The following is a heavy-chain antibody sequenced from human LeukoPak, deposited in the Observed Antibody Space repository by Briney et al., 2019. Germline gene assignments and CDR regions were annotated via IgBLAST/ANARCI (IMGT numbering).Heavy chain of an antibody. CDR1: GGSINRSYYY. CDR3: ARLMTTVTSEY. V-gene: IGHV4-39*01. D-gene: IGHD4-17*01. J-gene: IGHJ4*02. Sequence: SETLSLTCTVSGGSINRSYYYWGWIRQPPGKGLEWIGSIYYSGNTYYNPSLKSRVTISVDTSKNQFSLKLSSVTAADTAVYYCARLMTTVTSEYWGQGTLITVSS. CDR2: IYYSGNT.